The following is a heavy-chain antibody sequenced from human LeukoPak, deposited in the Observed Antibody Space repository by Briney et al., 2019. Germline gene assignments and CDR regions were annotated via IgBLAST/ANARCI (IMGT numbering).Heavy chain of an antibody. V-gene: IGHV1-8*01. D-gene: IGHD6-19*01. CDR3: ARGITVSGYYFYSMDV. J-gene: IGHJ6*02. Sequence: ASVKVSCKASGYTFTTYDINWLRQASGQGLEWMGWMNPNSGNTGYAQKFQGRVTMTRNTSISTAYMELSSLRSEDTAVYFRARGITVSGYYFYSMDVWGQGTTVTVSS. CDR2: MNPNSGNT. CDR1: GYTFTTYD.